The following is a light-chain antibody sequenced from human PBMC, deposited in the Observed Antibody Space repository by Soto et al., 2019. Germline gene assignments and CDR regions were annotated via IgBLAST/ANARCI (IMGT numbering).Light chain of an antibody. CDR3: QQYGSSTYT. J-gene: IGKJ2*01. V-gene: IGKV3-20*01. CDR2: GAS. CDR1: QSFSRSY. Sequence: IGLTQSPGTLSLSPGERATLSCRSSQSFSRSYLAWYQLKPGQAPRLXIYGASSRATGIPDRFSGSGSGTDFTLTISRLEPEDFAVYYCQQYGSSTYTFGQGTKVDIK.